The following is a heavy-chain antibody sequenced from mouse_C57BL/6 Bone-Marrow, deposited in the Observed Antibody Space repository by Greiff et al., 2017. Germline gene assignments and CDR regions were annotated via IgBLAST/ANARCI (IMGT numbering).Heavy chain of an antibody. D-gene: IGHD1-1*01. CDR3: ARVTTRFYYFDY. V-gene: IGHV1-64*01. CDR1: GYTFTSYW. CDR2: IHPNSGST. Sequence: QVQLQQSGAELVKPGASVKLSCKASGYTFTSYWMHWVKQRPGQGLEWIGMIHPNSGSTNYNEKFKSKATLNVDKSSSTAYMQLSSLTSEDSAVYYCARVTTRFYYFDYWGQGTTLTVSS. J-gene: IGHJ2*01.